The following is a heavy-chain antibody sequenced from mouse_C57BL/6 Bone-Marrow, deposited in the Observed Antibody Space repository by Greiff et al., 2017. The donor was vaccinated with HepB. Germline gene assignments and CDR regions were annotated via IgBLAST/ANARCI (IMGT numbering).Heavy chain of an antibody. CDR2: IYPGSGST. D-gene: IGHD1-1*01. CDR1: GYTFTSYW. J-gene: IGHJ2*01. V-gene: IGHV1-55*01. CDR3: ARVGSYYYGSSGEFDY. Sequence: QVQLQQPGAELVKPGASVKMSCKASGYTFTSYWITWVKQRPGQGLEWIGDIYPGSGSTNYNEKFKSKATLTVDTSSSTAYMQLSSLTSEDSAVYYCARVGSYYYGSSGEFDYWGQGTTLTVSS.